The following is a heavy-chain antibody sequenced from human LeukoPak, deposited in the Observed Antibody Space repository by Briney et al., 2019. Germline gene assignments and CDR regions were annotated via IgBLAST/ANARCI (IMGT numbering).Heavy chain of an antibody. Sequence: SETLSLTCTVSAGSISAYYWTWIRQPPGKGLEWIGYTSDSGSSNYKSSLKSRVSMSVDTSKNQFSLKVRSLSAADTAVYYCARGATISETGYFDFWGQGTPVPVSS. J-gene: IGHJ4*03. D-gene: IGHD5-24*01. CDR2: TSDSGSS. CDR3: ARGATISETGYFDF. CDR1: AGSISAYY. V-gene: IGHV4-59*12.